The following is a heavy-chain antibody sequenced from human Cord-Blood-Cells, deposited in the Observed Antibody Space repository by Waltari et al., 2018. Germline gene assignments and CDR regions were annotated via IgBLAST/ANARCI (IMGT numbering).Heavy chain of an antibody. J-gene: IGHJ4*02. CDR1: GGSFSGYY. CDR3: ARGLYNWNDAPFDY. D-gene: IGHD1-20*01. CDR2: INHSGST. V-gene: IGHV4-34*01. Sequence: QVQLQQWGAGLLKPSETLSLTCAVYGGSFSGYYWSWISQPPGKGLELIGEINHSGSTNYNPSLKRRVTISVDTSKNQFSLKLSSVTAADTAVYYCARGLYNWNDAPFDYWGQGTLVTVSS.